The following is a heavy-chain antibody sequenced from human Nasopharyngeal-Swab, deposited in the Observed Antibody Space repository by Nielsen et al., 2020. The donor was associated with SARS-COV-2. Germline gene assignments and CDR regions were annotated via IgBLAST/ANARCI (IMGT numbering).Heavy chain of an antibody. Sequence: SETLSLTCAVSGASISSDYWGWIRQPPGKGLEWIGCVSYSGRIDYNPSLKSRVTISIDTSKKHFSLVLSSLTAADTALYYCTRGSLRTAPDCWGQGTLVTVSS. CDR1: GASISSDY. D-gene: IGHD4-17*01. CDR2: VSYSGRI. CDR3: TRGSLRTAPDC. V-gene: IGHV4-59*12. J-gene: IGHJ4*02.